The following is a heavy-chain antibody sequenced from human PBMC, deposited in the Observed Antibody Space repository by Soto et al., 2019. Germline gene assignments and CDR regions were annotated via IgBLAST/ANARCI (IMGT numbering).Heavy chain of an antibody. V-gene: IGHV4-34*01. J-gene: IGHJ6*02. CDR1: GGSFSGYY. CDR3: ARLNGDYGSGSYYDYYYYYGMDV. CDR2: INHSGST. Sequence: SETLSLTCAVYGGSFSGYYWSWIRQPPGKGLEWIGEINHSGSTNYNPSLKSRVTISVDTSKNQFSLKLSSVTAADTAVYYCARLNGDYGSGSYYDYYYYYGMDVWGQGTTVTVSS. D-gene: IGHD3-10*01.